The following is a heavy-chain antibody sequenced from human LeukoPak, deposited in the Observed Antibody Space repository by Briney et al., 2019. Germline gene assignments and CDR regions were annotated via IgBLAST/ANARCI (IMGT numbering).Heavy chain of an antibody. D-gene: IGHD3-16*01. CDR1: GGSISSGSYY. CDR3: ARLFPLPFGWFDP. V-gene: IGHV4-61*02. Sequence: SETLSLTCTVSGGSISSGSYYWSWIRQPAGKGLEWIGRIYTSGSTYYNPSLKGRVTISVDRSKNQFSLKLSSVTAADTAVYYCARLFPLPFGWFDPWGQGTLVTVSS. CDR2: IYTSGST. J-gene: IGHJ5*02.